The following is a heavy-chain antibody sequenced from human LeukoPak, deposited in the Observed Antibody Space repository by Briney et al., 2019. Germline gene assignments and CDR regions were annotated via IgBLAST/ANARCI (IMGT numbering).Heavy chain of an antibody. CDR2: ISGSGGST. CDR1: GFTFSSIW. Sequence: GGSLRLSCATSGFTFSSIWMSWVRHVPGKGLEWVSGISGSGGSTYYADSVKGRFTISRDNSKNTLYLQMNSLRAGDTAVYYCAKAMGATLLDYWGQGTLVTVSS. CDR3: AKAMGATLLDY. J-gene: IGHJ4*02. V-gene: IGHV3-23*01. D-gene: IGHD1-26*01.